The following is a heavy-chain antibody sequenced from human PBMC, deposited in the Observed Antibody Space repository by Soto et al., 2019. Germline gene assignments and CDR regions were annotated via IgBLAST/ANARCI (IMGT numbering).Heavy chain of an antibody. D-gene: IGHD2-2*01. CDR2: ISYDGSNK. CDR3: ARGPSSLTRFDY. Sequence: GGSLRLSCAASGFTFSSYAMHWVRQAPGKGLEWVAVISYDGSNKYYADSVKGRFTISRDNAKNTLYVQMNSLRAEDTAVYYCARGPSSLTRFDYRGQGTLVTVSS. CDR1: GFTFSSYA. V-gene: IGHV3-30-3*01. J-gene: IGHJ4*02.